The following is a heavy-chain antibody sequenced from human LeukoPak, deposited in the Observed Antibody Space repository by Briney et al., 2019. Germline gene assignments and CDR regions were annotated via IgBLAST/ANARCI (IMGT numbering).Heavy chain of an antibody. CDR2: IYYSGST. CDR1: GGSIKRNGYY. CDR3: ASASRGIAVAGN. V-gene: IGHV4-39*01. J-gene: IGHJ4*02. D-gene: IGHD6-19*01. Sequence: PSETLSLTCTVSGGSIKRNGYYWGWIRQPPGTGLEWIGSIYYSGSTYYNPSLKSRVTISVDTSKNQFSLKLSSVTAADTALYYCASASRGIAVAGNWGQGTLVTVSS.